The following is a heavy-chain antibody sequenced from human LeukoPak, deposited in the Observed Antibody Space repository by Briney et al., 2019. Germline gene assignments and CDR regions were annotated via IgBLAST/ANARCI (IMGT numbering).Heavy chain of an antibody. J-gene: IGHJ6*02. CDR1: GFTFSSYW. D-gene: IGHD3/OR15-3a*01. CDR3: ARIGDFWTRAYYYYGMDV. V-gene: IGHV3-7*01. Sequence: PGGSLRLSCAASGFTFSSYWMSWVRQAPGKGLEWVANIKQDGSEKYYVDSVKGRFTISRDNAKNSLYLQMNSLRAEDTAVYYCARIGDFWTRAYYYYGMDVWGQGTTVTVSS. CDR2: IKQDGSEK.